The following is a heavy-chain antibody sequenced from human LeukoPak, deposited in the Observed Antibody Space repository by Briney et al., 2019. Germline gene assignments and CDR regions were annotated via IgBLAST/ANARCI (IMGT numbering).Heavy chain of an antibody. CDR2: ISYDGSNK. D-gene: IGHD1-1*01. CDR3: ARGGLEPVDY. J-gene: IGHJ4*02. CDR1: GFTFSSYG. Sequence: GGSLRLSCAASGFTFSSYGMHWVRQAPGKGLEWVAVISYDGSNKYYADSVKGRFTMSRDNSKNTLYLQMNSLRADDTAVYYCARGGLEPVDYWGQGTLVTVSS. V-gene: IGHV3-30*03.